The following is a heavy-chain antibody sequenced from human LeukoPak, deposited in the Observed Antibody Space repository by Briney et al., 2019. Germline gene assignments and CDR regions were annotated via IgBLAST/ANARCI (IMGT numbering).Heavy chain of an antibody. Sequence: PGGSLRLSCAASGFTFSSYAMTWVRQAPGKGLEWVSVISASGGGTSYADSVKGRSTISGDNSKNMLYLQMNSLSVEDTAVYYCAKGRSTSWKASYYFDYWGQGTQLTVSS. D-gene: IGHD2-2*01. CDR2: ISASGGGT. J-gene: IGHJ4*02. CDR3: AKGRSTSWKASYYFDY. V-gene: IGHV3-23*01. CDR1: GFTFSSYA.